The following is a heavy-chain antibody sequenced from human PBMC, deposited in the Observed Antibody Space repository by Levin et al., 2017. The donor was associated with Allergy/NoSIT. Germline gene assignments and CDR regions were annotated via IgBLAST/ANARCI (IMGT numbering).Heavy chain of an antibody. CDR1: GFTFSSYA. J-gene: IGHJ4*02. Sequence: GESLKISCAASGFTFSSYAMSWVRQAPGKGLEWVSAISGSGGSTYYADAVKGRFTISRDNSKNTLYLQMNSLRAEDTAVYYCAKDSLEDYYFDYWGQGTLVTVSS. CDR2: ISGSGGST. CDR3: AKDSLEDYYFDY. V-gene: IGHV3-23*01. D-gene: IGHD1-1*01.